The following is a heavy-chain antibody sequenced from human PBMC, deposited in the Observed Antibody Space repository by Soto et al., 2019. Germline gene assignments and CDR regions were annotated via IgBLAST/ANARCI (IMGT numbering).Heavy chain of an antibody. Sequence: EVQLWESGGGLVQPGGSLRLSCAVSVFTFSSYVMSWVRQAPGKGLEWVSAISGTGGTYYADSVKGRFTISRDNSKNALYLQMNNLRDEDTAVYYCAKDRRGAYCHAGICYSPDYWGQGTLVIVSS. CDR1: VFTFSSYV. CDR2: ISGTGGT. CDR3: AKDRRGAYCHAGICYSPDY. J-gene: IGHJ4*02. V-gene: IGHV3-23*01. D-gene: IGHD2-15*01.